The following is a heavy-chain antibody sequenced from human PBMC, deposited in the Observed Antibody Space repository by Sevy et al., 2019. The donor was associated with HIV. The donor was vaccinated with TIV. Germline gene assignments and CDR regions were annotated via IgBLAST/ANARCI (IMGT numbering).Heavy chain of an antibody. Sequence: GESLKISCTASGFTFGDYAMSWVRQAPGKGLEWVGFIRSKAYGGTTEYAASVKGRFTISRDDSKSIACLQMNSLKTEDTAVYYCTRDPKLGYCSGGSCYSEHNWFDPWGQGTLVTVSS. J-gene: IGHJ5*02. D-gene: IGHD2-15*01. V-gene: IGHV3-49*04. CDR1: GFTFGDYA. CDR3: TRDPKLGYCSGGSCYSEHNWFDP. CDR2: IRSKAYGGTT.